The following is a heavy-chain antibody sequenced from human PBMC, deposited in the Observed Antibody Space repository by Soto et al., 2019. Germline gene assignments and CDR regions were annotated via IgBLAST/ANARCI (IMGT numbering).Heavy chain of an antibody. CDR1: GFTFRSYA. V-gene: IGHV3-23*01. CDR3: AKNNDRGAINYFDY. J-gene: IGHJ4*02. D-gene: IGHD3-10*02. CDR2: IIGSGGST. Sequence: GSLSLSCAASGFTFRSYAMSWVRQAPGKGLEWVSAIIGSGGSTYYADSVKGRFTISRDNSKNTLYPQMNSLRAEDTAVYYCAKNNDRGAINYFDYRCQGTPVTVSS.